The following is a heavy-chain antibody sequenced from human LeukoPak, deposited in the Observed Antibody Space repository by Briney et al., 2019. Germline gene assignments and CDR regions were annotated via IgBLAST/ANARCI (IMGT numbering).Heavy chain of an antibody. Sequence: PGGSPRLSCAASGFTFDDYAMHWVRQAPGKGLEWVSLISGDGGSTYYADSVKGRFTISRDNSKNSLYLQMNSLRTEDTALYYCAKDIPHYYDSSGFYGDYFDYWGQGTLVTVSS. CDR3: AKDIPHYYDSSGFYGDYFDY. J-gene: IGHJ4*02. CDR2: ISGDGGST. D-gene: IGHD3-22*01. V-gene: IGHV3-43*02. CDR1: GFTFDDYA.